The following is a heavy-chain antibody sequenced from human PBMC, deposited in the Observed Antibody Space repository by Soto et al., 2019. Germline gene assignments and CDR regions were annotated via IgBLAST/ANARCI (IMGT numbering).Heavy chain of an antibody. Sequence: SETLSLTCSVSGASISSSGYYWSWLRQHPGKGLEWIGYIYYSGATYYNPSLKSRLAISLDTSKNQFSLRLSSVAAADTAVYYCAKLMTYYDSRGSHYFDYWGQGTLVTVSS. J-gene: IGHJ4*02. V-gene: IGHV4-31*03. CDR2: IYYSGAT. CDR1: GASISSSGYY. CDR3: AKLMTYYDSRGSHYFDY. D-gene: IGHD3-22*01.